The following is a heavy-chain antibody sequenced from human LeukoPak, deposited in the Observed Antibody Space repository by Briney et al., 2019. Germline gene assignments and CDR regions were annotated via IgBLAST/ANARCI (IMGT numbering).Heavy chain of an antibody. Sequence: GGSLRLSCAASGFTFSSYAMSWVRQAPGKGLEWVSTVSGGGGTTYYADSVKGRFTISRDNAKNSLYLQMNSLRAEDTAVYYCAREPYYDSSGYCLDYWGQGTLVTVSS. J-gene: IGHJ4*02. CDR3: AREPYYDSSGYCLDY. D-gene: IGHD3-22*01. CDR1: GFTFSSYA. V-gene: IGHV3-23*01. CDR2: VSGGGGTT.